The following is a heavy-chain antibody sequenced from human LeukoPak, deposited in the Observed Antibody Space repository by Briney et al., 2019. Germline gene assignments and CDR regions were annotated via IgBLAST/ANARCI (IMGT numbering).Heavy chain of an antibody. V-gene: IGHV4-61*02. CDR2: IYSSGNT. CDR3: ARPGYYDSSGYYRN. Sequence: SETLSLTCTVSGGSISSGNYHWIWIRQPAGKGLEWIGRIYSSGNTNYNPSLKSRVSISIDTSKNQFSLKLSSVTAADTAVYYCARPGYYDSSGYYRNWGQGTLVTVSS. CDR1: GGSISSGNYH. J-gene: IGHJ4*02. D-gene: IGHD3-22*01.